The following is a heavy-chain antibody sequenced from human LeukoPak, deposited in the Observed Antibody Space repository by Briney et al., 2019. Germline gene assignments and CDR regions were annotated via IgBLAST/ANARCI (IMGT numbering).Heavy chain of an antibody. CDR2: ISSGSSAI. D-gene: IGHD3-3*01. V-gene: IGHV3-21*01. CDR1: GFTFTTYS. J-gene: IGHJ3*02. CDR3: ARGSRFGVVGRDAFDI. Sequence: PGGSLRLSCEASGFTFTTYSMTWVRQAPGKGLEWVSIISSGSSAIFSADALKGRFTISRDDAKNLLYLDMNSLRAEDTAVYYCARGSRFGVVGRDAFDIWGQGTMVTVSS.